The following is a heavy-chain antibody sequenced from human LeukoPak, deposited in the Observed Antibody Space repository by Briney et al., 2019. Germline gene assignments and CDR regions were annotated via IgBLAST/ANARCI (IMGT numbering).Heavy chain of an antibody. CDR2: ISYDGSNK. Sequence: PGGSLRLSCAASGFTFSSYGMHWVRQAPGKGLEWVAVISYDGSNKYYADSMKGRFTISRDNSKNTLYLQMNSLRAEDTAVYYCAKDGYYYDSSGYYVSGHYGMDVWGQGTTVTVSS. CDR1: GFTFSSYG. CDR3: AKDGYYYDSSGYYVSGHYGMDV. D-gene: IGHD3-22*01. V-gene: IGHV3-30*18. J-gene: IGHJ6*02.